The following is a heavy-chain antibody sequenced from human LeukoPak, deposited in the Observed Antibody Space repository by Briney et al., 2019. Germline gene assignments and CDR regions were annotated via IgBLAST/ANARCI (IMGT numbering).Heavy chain of an antibody. J-gene: IGHJ4*02. CDR3: VRTVGTIRSEDY. Sequence: GGSLRLSCAASGFTFSSYAMSWVRQAPGKGLEWVSAISGSGGSTYYADSVKGRFTISRDNSKNTLYLQMNSLRAEDTAVYYCVRTVGTIRSEDYWGQGTLVTVSS. D-gene: IGHD5-12*01. V-gene: IGHV3-23*01. CDR2: ISGSGGST. CDR1: GFTFSSYA.